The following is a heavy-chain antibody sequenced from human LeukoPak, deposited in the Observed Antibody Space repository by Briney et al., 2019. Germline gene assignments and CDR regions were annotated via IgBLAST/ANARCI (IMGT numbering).Heavy chain of an antibody. J-gene: IGHJ4*02. CDR2: IYYSGST. CDR1: GGSISSGDYY. Sequence: SETLSLTCTVSGGSISSGDYYWSWIRQPPGKGLEWIGYIYYSGSTCYNPSLKSRVTISVDTSKNQFSLKLSSVTAADTAVYYCAREVSRWPYYFDYWGQGTLVTVSS. CDR3: AREVSRWPYYFDY. D-gene: IGHD4-23*01. V-gene: IGHV4-30-4*01.